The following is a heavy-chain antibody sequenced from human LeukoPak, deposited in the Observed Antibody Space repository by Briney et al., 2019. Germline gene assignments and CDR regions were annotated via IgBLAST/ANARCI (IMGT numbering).Heavy chain of an antibody. CDR1: VFTFSTYA. J-gene: IGHJ4*02. CDR2: IQDDGSNK. Sequence: PGGSLRLSCAASVFTFSTYAMHWVRQAPGKGLEWVAFIQDDGSNKYYADSVKGRFTISRDNSKNTLYLQMNSLRAEDTAVYYCARVNLNSSTWFNFDYWGQGTLVTVSS. V-gene: IGHV3-30*02. CDR3: ARVNLNSSTWFNFDY. D-gene: IGHD6-13*01.